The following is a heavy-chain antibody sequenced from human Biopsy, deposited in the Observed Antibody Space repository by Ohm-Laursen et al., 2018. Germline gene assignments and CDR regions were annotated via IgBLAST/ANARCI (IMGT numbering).Heavy chain of an antibody. Sequence: SDTLPLTCIVSGGSFTGHYWSWIRQPPGKGLEWIGHISYTGYTSYNASLKSRVTISVDTSRNHFSLRLSSLTAADTAVYYCARGSNDFGGLYFPRWGQGTLLTVSS. V-gene: IGHV4-59*11. D-gene: IGHD4-23*01. CDR2: ISYTGYT. J-gene: IGHJ4*02. CDR3: ARGSNDFGGLYFPR. CDR1: GGSFTGHY.